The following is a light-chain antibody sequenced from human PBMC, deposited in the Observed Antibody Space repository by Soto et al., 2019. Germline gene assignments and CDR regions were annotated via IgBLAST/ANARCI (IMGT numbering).Light chain of an antibody. CDR1: QSIGTF. V-gene: IGKV1-39*01. Sequence: DFEMTQSPSSLSAFVGDRVTMTCRASQSIGTFLSWYQQKSGRAPKLLIYAASSLQIGVPSRFSGSGSGTNCTLTIISLQPEDFATYFCQQNYETPITFGQGTRLEN. CDR2: AAS. CDR3: QQNYETPIT. J-gene: IGKJ5*01.